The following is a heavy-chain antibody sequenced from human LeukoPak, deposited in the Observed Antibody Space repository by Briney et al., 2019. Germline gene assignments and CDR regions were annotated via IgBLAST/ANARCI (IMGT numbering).Heavy chain of an antibody. CDR2: ISAYNGNT. J-gene: IGHJ5*02. CDR3: ARDFKYQLLWGQGYNWFDP. Sequence: GASVKVSCKASGYTFTSYGISWVRQAPGQGLEWMGWISAYNGNTNYAQKLQGRVTMTTDTSTSTAYMELRSLRSDDTAVYYCARDFKYQLLWGQGYNWFDPWAREPWSPSPQ. V-gene: IGHV1-18*01. CDR1: GYTFTSYG. D-gene: IGHD2-2*01.